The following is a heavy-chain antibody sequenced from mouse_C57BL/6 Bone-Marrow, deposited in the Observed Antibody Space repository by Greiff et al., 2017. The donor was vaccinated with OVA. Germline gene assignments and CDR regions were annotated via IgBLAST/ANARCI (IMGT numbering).Heavy chain of an antibody. CDR2: IYPRSGNT. J-gene: IGHJ2*01. CDR3: ARGGYYYYFDY. Sequence: VQLQQSGAELARPGASVKLSCKASGYTFTSYGISWVKQRTGQGLEWIGEIYPRSGNTYYNEKFKGKATLTADKSTSTAYMELRSLTSEDSAVYFCARGGYYYYFDYWGQGTTLTVSS. V-gene: IGHV1-81*01. CDR1: GYTFTSYG. D-gene: IGHD1-1*01.